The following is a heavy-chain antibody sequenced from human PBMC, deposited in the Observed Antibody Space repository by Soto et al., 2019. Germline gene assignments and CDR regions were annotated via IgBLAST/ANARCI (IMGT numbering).Heavy chain of an antibody. Sequence: PGGSLSLSCAASGFTFSSYAMSWVRQAPGKGLEWVSAISGSGGSTYYADSVKGRFTISRDNSKNTLYLQMNSLRAEDTAVYYCAKDQDYYDSSGYSDYWGQGTLVTVSS. D-gene: IGHD3-22*01. CDR1: GFTFSSYA. CDR2: ISGSGGST. J-gene: IGHJ4*02. V-gene: IGHV3-23*01. CDR3: AKDQDYYDSSGYSDY.